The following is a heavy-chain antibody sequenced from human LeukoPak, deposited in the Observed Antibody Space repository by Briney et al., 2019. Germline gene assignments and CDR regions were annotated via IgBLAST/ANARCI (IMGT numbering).Heavy chain of an antibody. D-gene: IGHD1-14*01. CDR1: GGSISSTNW. CDR2: IYHSGFT. V-gene: IGHV4-4*02. CDR3: AREDPDRKIDC. Sequence: SETLSLTCGVSGGSISSTNWWSWVRQPPGKGLEWIGEIYHSGFTNYNPSLKSRVTISVDKSKNQFSLKLNSMTAADTAMYYCAREDPDRKIDCWGQGTLVAVSS. J-gene: IGHJ4*02.